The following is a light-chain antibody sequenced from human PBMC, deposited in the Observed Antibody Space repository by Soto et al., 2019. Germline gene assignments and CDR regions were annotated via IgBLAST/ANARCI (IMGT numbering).Light chain of an antibody. V-gene: IGKV3-20*01. J-gene: IGKJ1*01. Sequence: EIVLTQSPGTLSLSPGERATLSCRASQSVSSSYLAWYQQKPGQAPRLRIYGASSRATGIPDRFSGSGCGTDFTLTISRMEPEDFAVYYCPQYGSSPPWTFGQGTKVEIK. CDR3: PQYGSSPPWT. CDR2: GAS. CDR1: QSVSSSY.